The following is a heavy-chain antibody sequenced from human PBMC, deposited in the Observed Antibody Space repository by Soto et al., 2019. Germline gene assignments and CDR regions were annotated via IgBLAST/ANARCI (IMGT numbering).Heavy chain of an antibody. V-gene: IGHV1-8*01. CDR3: AGEKVGTTEFDF. Sequence: QAQLVQSGAEVKKPGASVKVSCKASGYTFTGYDINWVRQATGQGLEWMGWMNPNSGNTGYEQNFQGRVTMTRDNSITTAYMELTRLRDDDSAVYYCAGEKVGTTEFDFWGQGALVTVSS. D-gene: IGHD1-26*01. CDR2: MNPNSGNT. CDR1: GYTFTGYD. J-gene: IGHJ4*02.